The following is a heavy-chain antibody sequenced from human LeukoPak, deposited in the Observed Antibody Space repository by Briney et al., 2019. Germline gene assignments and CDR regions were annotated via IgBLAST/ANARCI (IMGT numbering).Heavy chain of an antibody. J-gene: IGHJ4*02. V-gene: IGHV3-30*04. Sequence: GRSLRLSCAASGFTFSTYAMHWVRQAPGKGLEWVAVVSYDGNNIYYADSVKGRFTISRDNSKNTLYLQMNSLRAEDTAVYYCAKQVLVAGTSNFDYWGQGTLVTVSS. CDR2: VSYDGNNI. CDR1: GFTFSTYA. D-gene: IGHD6-19*01. CDR3: AKQVLVAGTSNFDY.